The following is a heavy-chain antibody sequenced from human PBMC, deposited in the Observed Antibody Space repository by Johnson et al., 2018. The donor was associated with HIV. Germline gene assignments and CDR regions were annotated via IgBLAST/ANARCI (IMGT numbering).Heavy chain of an antibody. CDR2: ISYDGSNK. CDR3: AETPGIAAAGTGYAFDI. V-gene: IGHV3-30*04. J-gene: IGHJ3*02. CDR1: GFTFSSYA. Sequence: QVQLVESWGGVVQPGTSLRLSCAASGFTFSSYAMHWVRQAPGKGLEWVAVISYDGSNKYYADSVKGRFTISRDNSKNTLYLQMNSLRAEDTAVYYCAETPGIAAAGTGYAFDIWGQGTMVTVSS. D-gene: IGHD6-13*01.